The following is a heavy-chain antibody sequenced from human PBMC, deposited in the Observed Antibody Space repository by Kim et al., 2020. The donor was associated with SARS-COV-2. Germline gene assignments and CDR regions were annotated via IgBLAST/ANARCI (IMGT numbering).Heavy chain of an antibody. CDR3: ARGWVRSSMDV. J-gene: IGHJ6*03. CDR2: INHSGAT. V-gene: IGHV4-34*01. Sequence: SETLSLTCAIYGGSFSGYYWSWIRQYPGKGLEWIGEINHSGATTYNPSLESRVTISVDTSKSQFSLRLSSVAAADTAAYYCARGWVRSSMDVWAEGTTVT. D-gene: IGHD5-12*01. CDR1: GGSFSGYY.